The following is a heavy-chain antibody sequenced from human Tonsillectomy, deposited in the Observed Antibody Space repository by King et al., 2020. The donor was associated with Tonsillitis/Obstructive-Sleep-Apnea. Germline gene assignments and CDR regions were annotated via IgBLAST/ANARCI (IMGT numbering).Heavy chain of an antibody. CDR1: GYTFTGYY. V-gene: IGHV1-2*05. Sequence: HVQLVESGAEVKKPGASVKVSCKASGYTFTGYYMHWVRQAPGQGLEWMGRINPNSGGKNYAQKFQGRVTMTRATSISTAYMELSRMRSDDTVVYYCARSLWSGYYYFDYWGQGTLVTVSS. J-gene: IGHJ4*02. CDR3: ARSLWSGYYYFDY. CDR2: INPNSGGK. D-gene: IGHD3-3*01.